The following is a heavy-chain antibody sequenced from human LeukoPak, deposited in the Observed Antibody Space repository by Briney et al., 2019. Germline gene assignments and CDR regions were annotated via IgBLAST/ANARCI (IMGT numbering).Heavy chain of an antibody. CDR2: ISSNGGST. D-gene: IGHD6-13*01. CDR3: ARGGGSSWYPNFDY. CDR1: GFTFSSYA. J-gene: IGHJ4*02. V-gene: IGHV3-64*01. Sequence: GGSLRLSCAASGFTFSSYAMHWVRQAPGKGLEYVSAISSNGGSTYYANSVKGRFTISRDNSKNTLYLQMGSLRAEDMAVYYCARGGGSSWYPNFDYWGQGTLVTVSS.